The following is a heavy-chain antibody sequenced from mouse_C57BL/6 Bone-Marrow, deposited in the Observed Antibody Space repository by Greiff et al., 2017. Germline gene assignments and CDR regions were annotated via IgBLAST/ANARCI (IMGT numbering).Heavy chain of an antibody. J-gene: IGHJ3*01. V-gene: IGHV5-6*02. Sequence: EVKLQESGGDLVKPGGSLKLSCAASGFTFSSYGMSWVRQTPDKRLEWVATISSGGSYTYYPASVTGRFTISRDNAKNTLYLQMSSLKSEDTAMYYCARRRDYDGFAYWGQGTLVTVSA. D-gene: IGHD2-4*01. CDR3: ARRRDYDGFAY. CDR2: ISSGGSYT. CDR1: GFTFSSYG.